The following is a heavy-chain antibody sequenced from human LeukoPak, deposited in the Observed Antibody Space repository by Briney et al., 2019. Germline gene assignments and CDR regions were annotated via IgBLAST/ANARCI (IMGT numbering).Heavy chain of an antibody. CDR1: GGSFSGYY. V-gene: IGHV4-34*01. J-gene: IGHJ5*02. CDR2: INHSGST. D-gene: IGHD6-13*01. Sequence: SETLSLTCAVYGGSFSGYYWSWIRQPPGKGLEWIGEINHSGSTNYNPSLKSRVTISVDTSKNQFSLKLSSVIAADTAVYYCASASSRRGWFDPWGQGTLVTVSS. CDR3: ASASSRRGWFDP.